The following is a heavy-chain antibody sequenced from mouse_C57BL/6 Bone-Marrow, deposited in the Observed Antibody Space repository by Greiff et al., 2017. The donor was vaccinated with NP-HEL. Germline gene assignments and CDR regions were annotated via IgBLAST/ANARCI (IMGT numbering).Heavy chain of an antibody. CDR2: INPSNGGT. V-gene: IGHV1-53*01. J-gene: IGHJ3*01. CDR3: ARPNYYGSSPAWFAY. D-gene: IGHD1-1*01. Sequence: QVQLQQPGTELVKPGASVKLSCKASGYTFTSYWMPWVKQRPGQGLEWIGNINPSNGGTNYNEKFMSKATLTVDKSSSTAYMQLSSLTSEDSAVYYCARPNYYGSSPAWFAYWGQGTLVTVSA. CDR1: GYTFTSYW.